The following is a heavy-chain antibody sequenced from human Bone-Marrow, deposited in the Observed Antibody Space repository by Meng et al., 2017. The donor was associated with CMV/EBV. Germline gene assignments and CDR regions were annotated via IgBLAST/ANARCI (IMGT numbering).Heavy chain of an antibody. CDR3: ARRVSIVVKPAAKHAFDI. Sequence: SETLSLTCAVYGRSFSGYYWSWFRQPPGKGLEWIVEINHSGSTNYNPSLKSRITISVDTSKNQFSLKLSSVTAADTAVYYCARRVSIVVKPAAKHAFDIWGQGTMVTVSS. CDR1: GRSFSGYY. V-gene: IGHV4-34*01. CDR2: INHSGST. J-gene: IGHJ3*02. D-gene: IGHD2-2*01.